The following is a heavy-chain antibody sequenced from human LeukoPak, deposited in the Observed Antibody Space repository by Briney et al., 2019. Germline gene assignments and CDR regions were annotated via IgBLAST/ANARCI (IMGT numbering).Heavy chain of an antibody. CDR1: GGSISSSSSNC. D-gene: IGHD3-16*01. J-gene: IGHJ4*02. CDR3: ARADWGVTNLYYFDY. Sequence: SETLSLTCAVSGGSISSSSSNCWTWVRQPPGKGLEWIGYIYYSGSTNYNPSLKSRVTISVDTSKNQFSLKLSSVTAADTAVYYCARADWGVTNLYYFDYWGQGTLVTVSS. CDR2: IYYSGST. V-gene: IGHV4-61*01.